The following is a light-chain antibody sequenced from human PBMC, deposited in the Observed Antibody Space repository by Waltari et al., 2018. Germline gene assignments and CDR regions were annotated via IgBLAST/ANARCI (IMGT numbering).Light chain of an antibody. CDR1: NIGSKS. CDR2: YDS. V-gene: IGLV3-21*04. Sequence: SYVVTQSPSVSVAPGETARITCGGDNIGSKSVHWYQQRPGQAPVLVISYDSDRPSGKPGRFSGSNSGNTATLTISWIEAGEEADYYCLVWHSTIDHQGVLGGGTKLAVL. CDR3: LVWHSTIDHQGV. J-gene: IGLJ2*01.